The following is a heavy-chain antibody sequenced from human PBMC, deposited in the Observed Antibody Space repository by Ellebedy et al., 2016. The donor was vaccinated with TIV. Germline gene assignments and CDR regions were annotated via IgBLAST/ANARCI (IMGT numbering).Heavy chain of an antibody. CDR1: GFTFSNYA. CDR3: SFKGVTTRVY. Sequence: GESLKISCAASGFTFSNYAMSWVRQAPGKGLEGVSAVSNSGDSTYYADSVKGRFTISRDNSKNTLYLQMSSLRAEDTAVYYCSFKGVTTRVYWGQGTLVTVSS. CDR2: VSNSGDST. J-gene: IGHJ4*02. D-gene: IGHD1-1*01. V-gene: IGHV3-23*01.